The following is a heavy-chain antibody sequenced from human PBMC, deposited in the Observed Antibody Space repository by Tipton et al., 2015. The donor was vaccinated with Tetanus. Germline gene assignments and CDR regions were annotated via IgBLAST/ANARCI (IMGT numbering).Heavy chain of an antibody. CDR1: GFTFSSYS. D-gene: IGHD6-13*01. J-gene: IGHJ3*02. Sequence: SLRLSCAASGFTFSSYSMNWVRQAPGKGLEWVSSISSSSSYIYYADSVKGRFTISRDNAKNSLYLQMNSLRAEDTAVYYCARDEKWQQLVPRVEDAFDIWGQGTMVTVSS. CDR2: ISSSSSYI. CDR3: ARDEKWQQLVPRVEDAFDI. V-gene: IGHV3-21*01.